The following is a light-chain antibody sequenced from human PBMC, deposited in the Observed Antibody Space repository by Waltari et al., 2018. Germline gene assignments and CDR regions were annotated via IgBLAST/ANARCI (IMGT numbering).Light chain of an antibody. CDR2: GAS. J-gene: IGKJ5*01. CDR3: QQYGTLIT. CDR1: QSFGSSY. Sequence: EIVLTQSPGTLSLSPGERATLSCRASQSFGSSYLAWYQQKPGQAPRLLIYGASSRATGIPDRFSGSGSGTDFTLTISRLEPEDFAVYYCQQYGTLITFGQGTRLEIK. V-gene: IGKV3-20*01.